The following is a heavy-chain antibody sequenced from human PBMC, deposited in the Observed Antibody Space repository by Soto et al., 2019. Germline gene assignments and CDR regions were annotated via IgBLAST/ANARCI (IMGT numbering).Heavy chain of an antibody. V-gene: IGHV4-34*01. D-gene: IGHD1-1*01. J-gene: IGHJ3*02. CDR1: GGSVSSSNNYY. CDR3: ARVERGTATTVVDAFDI. Sequence: QVQLQQWGAGLLKPSETLSLTCAVYGGSVSSSNNYYWSWIRQPPGKGLEWIGEMSHSGGTHFNPSLKSRVTISVDTSKNQFSMKMSSVTAADPALYYCARVERGTATTVVDAFDIWGPGTMVTVSS. CDR2: MSHSGGT.